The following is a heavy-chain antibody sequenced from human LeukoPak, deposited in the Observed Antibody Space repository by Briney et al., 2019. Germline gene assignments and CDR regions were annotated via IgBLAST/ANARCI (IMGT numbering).Heavy chain of an antibody. Sequence: SETLSLTCSVSGGSMKNSFWSWIRQPPGKGLEWIGYVSDTGITNSNPSLKSRVTFSIDTSKDQFYLKLRSVAAADTALYFCARNRFQLSGAYWFDPWGRGTLVTVSS. D-gene: IGHD2/OR15-2a*01. CDR2: VSDTGIT. CDR1: GGSMKNSF. CDR3: ARNRFQLSGAYWFDP. J-gene: IGHJ5*02. V-gene: IGHV4-59*01.